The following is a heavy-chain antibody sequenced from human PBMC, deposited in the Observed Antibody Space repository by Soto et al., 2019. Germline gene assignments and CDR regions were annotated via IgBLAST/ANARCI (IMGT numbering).Heavy chain of an antibody. CDR3: AKDQLSTPAARPGWFDP. CDR1: GFTFSSYT. D-gene: IGHD6-6*01. J-gene: IGHJ5*02. Sequence: EVQLLESGGGLVQPGGSLRLSCAASGFTFSSYTINWVRQAPGKGLEWVSAISGGGTGTYYADSVKGRFTISRDNSKNTLYLQMNSLRAEDTAVYYCAKDQLSTPAARPGWFDPWGQGTLVTVSS. V-gene: IGHV3-23*01. CDR2: ISGGGTGT.